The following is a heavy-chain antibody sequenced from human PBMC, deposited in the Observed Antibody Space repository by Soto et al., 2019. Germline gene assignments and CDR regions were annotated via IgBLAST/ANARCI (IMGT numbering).Heavy chain of an antibody. CDR1: GYTFSDYA. D-gene: IGHD2-15*01. J-gene: IGHJ2*01. CDR2: ISASTRNT. V-gene: IGHV1-18*01. CDR3: VRCYCSVGSCYACWHFDL. Sequence: QVQLVQSGGEVKKPGASVKVSCHASGYTFSDYAISWVRQAPGQGLEWMGWISASTRNTDQAQNFQGRVIMTLDTSTNTAYMELRSLRSDDTAVYYCVRCYCSVGSCYACWHFDLWGRGTLVTVSS.